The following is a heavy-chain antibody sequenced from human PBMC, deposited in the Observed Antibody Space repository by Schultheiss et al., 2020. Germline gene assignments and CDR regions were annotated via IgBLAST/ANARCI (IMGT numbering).Heavy chain of an antibody. J-gene: IGHJ6*02. CDR2: INSDGSST. Sequence: GGSLRLSCAASGFTFSSYWMHWVRQAPGKGLVWVSRINSDGSSTSYADSVKGRFTISRDNAKNTLFLQMNSLRVEDTAVYYCARVQRPVRGVTYYYYYGMDVWGQGTTVTVSS. D-gene: IGHD3-10*01. CDR3: ARVQRPVRGVTYYYYYGMDV. V-gene: IGHV3-74*01. CDR1: GFTFSSYW.